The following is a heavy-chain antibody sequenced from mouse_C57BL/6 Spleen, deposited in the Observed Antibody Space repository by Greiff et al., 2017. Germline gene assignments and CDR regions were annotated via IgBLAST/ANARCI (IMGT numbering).Heavy chain of an antibody. Sequence: QVQLKQSGPELVKPGASVKISCKASGYAFSSSWMNWVKQRPGKGLEWIGRISPGDGDTNYNGKFKGKATLTADKSSSTASIQLSSLTSVDSSVYFCARGPMDYWGQGTSVTVSS. CDR3: ARGPMDY. V-gene: IGHV1-82*01. CDR2: ISPGDGDT. J-gene: IGHJ4*01. CDR1: GYAFSSSW.